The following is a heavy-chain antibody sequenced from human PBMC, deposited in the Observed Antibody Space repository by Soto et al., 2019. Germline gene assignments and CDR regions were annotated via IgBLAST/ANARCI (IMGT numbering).Heavy chain of an antibody. CDR1: GFTFSSYW. D-gene: IGHD3-3*01. V-gene: IGHV3-74*01. J-gene: IGHJ5*02. Sequence: GGSLRLSCAASGFTFSSYWMHWVRQAPGKGLVWVSRINSDGSSTSYADSVKGRFTISRDNAKNTLYLQMNSLRAEDTAVYYCARDGHYDFWSGYLLPNWFDPWGQGTLVTVSS. CDR2: INSDGSST. CDR3: ARDGHYDFWSGYLLPNWFDP.